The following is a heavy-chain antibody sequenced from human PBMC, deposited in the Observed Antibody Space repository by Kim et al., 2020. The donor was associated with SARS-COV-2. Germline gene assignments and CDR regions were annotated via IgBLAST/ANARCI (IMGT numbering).Heavy chain of an antibody. D-gene: IGHD3-22*01. J-gene: IGHJ4*02. CDR2: IYTSGST. CDR1: GGSITSSSYY. V-gene: IGHV4-61*02. Sequence: SETLSLTCTLSGGSITSSSYYWSWMRQPAGKGLEWIGRIYTSGSTNYNPSLKRLAAISVDSSKNQFSLKLTSVTAADTGVYYCARAYYYDSGGSVDYWGQGTLVTVAS. CDR3: ARAYYYDSGGSVDY.